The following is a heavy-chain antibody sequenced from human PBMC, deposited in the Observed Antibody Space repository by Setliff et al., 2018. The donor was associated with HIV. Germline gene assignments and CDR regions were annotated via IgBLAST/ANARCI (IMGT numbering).Heavy chain of an antibody. D-gene: IGHD3-10*01. CDR1: GDSISSYS. Sequence: PSETLSLTCTVSGDSISSYSWNWIRQSPGGGLEWIGFIFSSGSTKYNPSLQSRVTMSIDTFKNQFSLRLTSVTAADTAVYYCARRIDDSGSFPDKNWFDTWGQGSLVTAPQ. V-gene: IGHV4-4*09. J-gene: IGHJ5*02. CDR2: IFSSGST. CDR3: ARRIDDSGSFPDKNWFDT.